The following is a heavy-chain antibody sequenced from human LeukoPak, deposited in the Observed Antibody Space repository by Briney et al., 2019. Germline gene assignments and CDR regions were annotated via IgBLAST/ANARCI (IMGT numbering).Heavy chain of an antibody. Sequence: GGSLRLSCAASGFTVSSNYMSWVRQAPGKGLEWVSVIYSGGSTYYADSVKGRFTISRDNSKNTLYLQMNSLRAEDTAVYYCAKDAGAAGDRFDYWGQGTLVTVSS. J-gene: IGHJ4*02. CDR3: AKDAGAAGDRFDY. CDR1: GFTVSSNY. D-gene: IGHD7-27*01. V-gene: IGHV3-53*01. CDR2: IYSGGST.